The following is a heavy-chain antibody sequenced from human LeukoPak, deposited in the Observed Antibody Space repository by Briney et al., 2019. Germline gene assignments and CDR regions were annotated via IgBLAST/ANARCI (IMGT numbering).Heavy chain of an antibody. Sequence: GGSLRLSCAASGFTFSSYAMSWVRQAPGKGLEWVSVISGSGGRTYYADSVKGRFTISRDNSKNTLYLQMNSLRAEDTAVYYCAKATQVVIPGYFDYWGQGTLVTVSS. CDR2: ISGSGGRT. V-gene: IGHV3-23*01. J-gene: IGHJ4*02. CDR3: AKATQVVIPGYFDY. D-gene: IGHD3-22*01. CDR1: GFTFSSYA.